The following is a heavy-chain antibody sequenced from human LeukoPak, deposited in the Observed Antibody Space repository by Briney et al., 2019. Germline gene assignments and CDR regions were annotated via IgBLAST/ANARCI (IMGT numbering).Heavy chain of an antibody. J-gene: IGHJ4*02. CDR3: ARDLRMVVVPAAIIGY. D-gene: IGHD2-2*02. CDR2: ISAYNGNT. CDR1: GYTFTSYG. Sequence: ASVKVSCKASGYTFTSYGISWVRQAPGQGLEWMGWISAYNGNTNYAQKLQGRVTMTTDTSTSTAYMELRSLRSDDTAVYYCARDLRMVVVPAAIIGYWGQGTLVTVSS. V-gene: IGHV1-18*01.